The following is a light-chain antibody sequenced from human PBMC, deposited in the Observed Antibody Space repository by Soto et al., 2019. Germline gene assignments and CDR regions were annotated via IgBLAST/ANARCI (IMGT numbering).Light chain of an antibody. CDR2: NGV. CDR1: QSVTAN. J-gene: IGKJ3*01. V-gene: IGKV3-15*01. Sequence: EIVMTQSPSSLSVSPGERATLSCRASQSVTANLAWYQQKPGQAPRLLIYNGVTRATGIPARFTGSGSGRDYTLTINSLQSEDVAMYYCQQYNTWPPFTFGPGTKVELK. CDR3: QQYNTWPPFT.